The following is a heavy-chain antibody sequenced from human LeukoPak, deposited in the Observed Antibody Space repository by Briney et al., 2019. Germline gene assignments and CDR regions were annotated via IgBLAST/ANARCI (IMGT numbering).Heavy chain of an antibody. J-gene: IGHJ4*02. CDR2: INHSGST. Sequence: SETLSLTCAVYGGSFSGYYWSWIRQPPGKGLEWSGEINHSGSTNYNPSLKSRVTISVDTSKNQFSLRLSSVTAADTAVYYCASAFGKYYYDSSGYSLDYWGQGTLVTVSS. V-gene: IGHV4-34*01. CDR1: GGSFSGYY. D-gene: IGHD3-22*01. CDR3: ASAFGKYYYDSSGYSLDY.